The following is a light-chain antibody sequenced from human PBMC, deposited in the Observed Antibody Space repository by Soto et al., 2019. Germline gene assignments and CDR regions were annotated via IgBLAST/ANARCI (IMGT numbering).Light chain of an antibody. J-gene: IGKJ1*01. CDR3: QHYNSYSEA. CDR2: KAS. Sequence: IQLTQSPSSLSASVGDRVTINCRASQDISSYLGWYQQKPGKAPKLLIYKASTLKSGVPSRFSGSGSGTEFTLTISSLQPDDFATYYCQHYNSYSEAFGQGTKVDI. CDR1: QDISSY. V-gene: IGKV1-5*03.